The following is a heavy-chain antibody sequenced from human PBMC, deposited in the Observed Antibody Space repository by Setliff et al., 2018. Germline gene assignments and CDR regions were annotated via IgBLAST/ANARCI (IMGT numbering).Heavy chain of an antibody. CDR1: GDIFSNSD. V-gene: IGHV1-8*02. J-gene: IGHJ3*01. CDR3: ARGPRQASYGLPLRPFAV. D-gene: IGHD3-16*01. CDR2: MNPNNGRA. Sequence: GASVKVSCKASGDIFSNSDINWVRQATGQGLEWMGWMNPNNGRAGYTQKFQGRVTMTRDTSINTAYMELNSLTYDDTAVYYCARGPRQASYGLPLRPFAVWGQGTVVTVSS.